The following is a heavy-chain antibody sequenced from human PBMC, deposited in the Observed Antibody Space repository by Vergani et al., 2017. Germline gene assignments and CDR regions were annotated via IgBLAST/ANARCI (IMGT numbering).Heavy chain of an antibody. Sequence: EVQLVESGGGLVKPGGSLRLSCAASGFTFSSYSMNWVRQAPGKGLEWVSSISSSSSYIYYADSVKGRFTISRDNAKNSLYLQMNSLRAEDTAVYYCAGEPGGDYGSGDGPFDYWGQGTLVTVSS. CDR3: AGEPGGDYGSGDGPFDY. CDR2: ISSSSSYI. D-gene: IGHD3-10*01. CDR1: GFTFSSYS. J-gene: IGHJ4*02. V-gene: IGHV3-21*01.